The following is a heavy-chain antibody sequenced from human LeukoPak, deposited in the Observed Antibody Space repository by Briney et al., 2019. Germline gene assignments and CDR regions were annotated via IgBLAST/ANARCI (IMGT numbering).Heavy chain of an antibody. V-gene: IGHV5-51*01. J-gene: IGHJ4*02. CDR1: GYSFTSYW. Sequence: GESLKISGKGSGYSFTSYWIGWVRQMPGKGLEWMRIIYPGDSDTRYSPSFQGQVTISADKSISTAYLQWSSLKASDTAIYYCASAESYYGQNQLDYWGQGTLVTVSS. CDR2: IYPGDSDT. CDR3: ASAESYYGQNQLDY. D-gene: IGHD1-26*01.